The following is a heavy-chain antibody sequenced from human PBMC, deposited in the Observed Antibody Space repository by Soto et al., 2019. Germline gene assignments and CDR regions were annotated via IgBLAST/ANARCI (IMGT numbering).Heavy chain of an antibody. CDR1: GGSISSSDM. D-gene: IGHD6-19*01. V-gene: IGHV4-4*02. Sequence: ETLSLTCAVSGGSISSSDMCWCRRQPREKRQEGIGEIYRGGSTNYNPSLKSRVTISVDKSKNQFSLKLSCLTAADTAVYYCARVGVAGNKVDYWGQGTLVTVSS. CDR2: IYRGGST. J-gene: IGHJ4*02. CDR3: ARVGVAGNKVDY.